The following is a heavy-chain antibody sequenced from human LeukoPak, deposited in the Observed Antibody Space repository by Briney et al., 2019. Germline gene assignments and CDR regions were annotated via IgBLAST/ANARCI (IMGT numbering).Heavy chain of an antibody. CDR3: AKQGRQISFGGVVAIAPFDI. CDR1: GDSITSSAFS. Sequence: SETLSLTCTVSGDSITSSAFSWGWIRQAPGKGLEWIGNIFHGGNTHYNPSLKSRVSISVDRSKNQVSLNLSSVTAADTALYYCAKQGRQISFGGVVAIAPFDIWGQGTMVTVSS. J-gene: IGHJ3*02. CDR2: IFHGGNT. V-gene: IGHV4-39*01. D-gene: IGHD3-16*02.